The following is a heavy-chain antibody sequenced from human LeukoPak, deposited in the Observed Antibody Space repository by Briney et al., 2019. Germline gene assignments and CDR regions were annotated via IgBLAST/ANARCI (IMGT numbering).Heavy chain of an antibody. J-gene: IGHJ6*03. D-gene: IGHD3-10*01. CDR1: GFTFSSYD. CDR3: ARGSTRGYYYYYYYMDV. V-gene: IGHV3-13*01. Sequence: GGSLRLSCAASGFTFSSYDMHWVRQATGKGLEWVSAIGTAGDTYYPGSVKGRFTISRENAKNSLYLQMNSLRAGDTAVYYCARGSTRGYYYYYYYMDVWGKGTTVTVSS. CDR2: IGTAGDT.